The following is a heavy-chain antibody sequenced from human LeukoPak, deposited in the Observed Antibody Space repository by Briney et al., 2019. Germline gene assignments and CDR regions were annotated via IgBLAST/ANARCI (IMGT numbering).Heavy chain of an antibody. D-gene: IGHD3-10*01. J-gene: IGHJ4*02. CDR2: IYYSGNA. CDR3: ARADTITLVNQ. V-gene: IGHV4-30-2*01. Sequence: PSETLSLTCTVSGGSISSGGYYWTWIRQPPGKGLEWIGYIYYSGNAYYNPSLKSRVALSVDTSKNQFSLKLNSVTAADTAVYYCARADTITLVNQWGPGFLVTVSS. CDR1: GGSISSGGYY.